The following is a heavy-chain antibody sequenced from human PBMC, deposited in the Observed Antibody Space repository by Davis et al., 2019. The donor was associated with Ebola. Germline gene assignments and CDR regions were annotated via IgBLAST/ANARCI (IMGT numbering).Heavy chain of an antibody. CDR3: ARDLPLLWFGEYLYYGMDV. J-gene: IGHJ6*02. CDR2: INHSGST. V-gene: IGHV4-34*01. Sequence: SETLSLTCAVNGGSFSGVYWSWIRQSPGKGLEWIGEINHSGSTKSNPSLKSRVTISVDASKRQFSLRLTSVTAADTAVYYCARDLPLLWFGEYLYYGMDVWGQGTTVTVSS. CDR1: GGSFSGVY. D-gene: IGHD3-10*01.